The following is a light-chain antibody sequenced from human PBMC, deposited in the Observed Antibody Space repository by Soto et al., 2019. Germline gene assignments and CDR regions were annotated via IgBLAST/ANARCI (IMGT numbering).Light chain of an antibody. V-gene: IGLV2-8*01. CDR2: EVS. CDR3: SSYAGSNNLKV. J-gene: IGLJ2*01. CDR1: SSDVGGYNY. Sequence: QSALTQPPSASGSPGQSVTISCTGTSSDVGGYNYVSWYQQHPGKAPKLIIYEVSKRSSGVPDLFSGSKSGNTASLTVSGLQAEDEADYYCSSYAGSNNLKVFGGGTKLTVL.